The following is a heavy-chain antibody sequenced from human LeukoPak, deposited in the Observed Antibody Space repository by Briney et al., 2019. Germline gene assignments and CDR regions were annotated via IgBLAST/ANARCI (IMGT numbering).Heavy chain of an antibody. Sequence: ASVKVSCKASGYTFTSYGISWVRQAPGQGLEWVGWISAYNGNTNYAQKLQGRVTMTTDTSTSTAYMELRSLRSDDTAVYYCARDDYGDKRPNYYYYGMDVWGQGTTVTVSS. CDR3: ARDDYGDKRPNYYYYGMDV. V-gene: IGHV1-18*01. J-gene: IGHJ6*02. CDR1: GYTFTSYG. D-gene: IGHD4-17*01. CDR2: ISAYNGNT.